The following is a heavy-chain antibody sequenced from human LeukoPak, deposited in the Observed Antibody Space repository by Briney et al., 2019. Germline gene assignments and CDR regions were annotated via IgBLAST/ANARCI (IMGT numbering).Heavy chain of an antibody. Sequence: GGSLRLSCVASGFTFSSYWMNWVRQAPGRGLEWVANIKQDGSEIYYVDSVKGRFTISRDNAKNSVYLQMNSLRDEDTAVYYCAKGGKWDVTPFDYWGQGTLVTVSS. D-gene: IGHD1-26*01. CDR2: IKQDGSEI. CDR3: AKGGKWDVTPFDY. J-gene: IGHJ4*02. V-gene: IGHV3-7*03. CDR1: GFTFSSYW.